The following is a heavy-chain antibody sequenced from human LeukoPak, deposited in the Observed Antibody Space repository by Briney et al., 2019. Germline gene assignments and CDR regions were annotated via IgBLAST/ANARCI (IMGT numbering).Heavy chain of an antibody. J-gene: IGHJ5*02. CDR2: IYYSGST. CDR1: GGPISSNSYY. CDR3: ARGLTVTTLDWFDP. D-gene: IGHD4-17*01. Sequence: PSETLSLTCTVSGGPISSNSYYWGWLRHPPGKVLEWIVNIYYSGSTYYNPSLKSRFTISVDTSKNPFSLKLSSVTAADTAVYYCARGLTVTTLDWFDPWGQGTLVTVSS. V-gene: IGHV4-39*01.